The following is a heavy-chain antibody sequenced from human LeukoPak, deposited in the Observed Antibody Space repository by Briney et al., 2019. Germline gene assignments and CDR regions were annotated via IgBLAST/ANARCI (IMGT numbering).Heavy chain of an antibody. V-gene: IGHV4-34*01. CDR2: INHSGST. CDR3: ARNDILTGYYAYYYMDV. CDR1: GGSFSGYY. Sequence: SETLSLTCAVYGGSFSGYYWSWIRQPPGKGLEWIGEINHSGSTNYNPSLKSRVTISVDTSKNQFSLKLSSVTAADTAVYYCARNDILTGYYAYYYMDVWGKGTTDTVPS. J-gene: IGHJ6*03. D-gene: IGHD3-9*01.